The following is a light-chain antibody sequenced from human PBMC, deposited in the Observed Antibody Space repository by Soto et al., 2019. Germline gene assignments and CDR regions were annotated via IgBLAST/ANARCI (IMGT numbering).Light chain of an antibody. V-gene: IGKV1-5*03. J-gene: IGKJ1*01. CDR2: KAS. CDR3: QHYNNWPPGRT. Sequence: DIQMTQSPSTLSASVGDRVTITCRASQSISSWLAWYQQIPGKAPKLLIYKASSLQSGVPSRFSGSGSETEFTLTISSLQSEDFAVYYCQHYNNWPPGRTFGQGTKVDIK. CDR1: QSISSW.